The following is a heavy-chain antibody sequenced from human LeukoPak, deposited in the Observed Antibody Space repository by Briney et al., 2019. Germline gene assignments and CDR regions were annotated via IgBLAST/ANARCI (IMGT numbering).Heavy chain of an antibody. Sequence: GGSLRLSCAASGFTLSSCGMHWVRQAPGKGLEWVAVISYDGSNKYYADSVKGRFTISRDNSKNTLYLQMNSLRAEDTAVYYCAKDVGGVATLNYWGQGTLVTVSS. D-gene: IGHD2-8*02. CDR3: AKDVGGVATLNY. CDR1: GFTLSSCG. J-gene: IGHJ4*02. CDR2: ISYDGSNK. V-gene: IGHV3-30*18.